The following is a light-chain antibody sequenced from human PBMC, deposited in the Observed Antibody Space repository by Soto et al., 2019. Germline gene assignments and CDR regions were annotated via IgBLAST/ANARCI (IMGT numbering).Light chain of an antibody. Sequence: QSVMTQPPSVSAAPGQKVTISCSGSSSNIGGNSVSWYQQLPGTAPKLLIYDDDKRPSGIPDRFSGSKSGTSATLGITGFQTGDEADYYCSSYAGRNNFYVFGTGTQLTVL. V-gene: IGLV1-51*01. CDR2: DDD. J-gene: IGLJ1*01. CDR1: SSNIGGNS. CDR3: SSYAGRNNFYV.